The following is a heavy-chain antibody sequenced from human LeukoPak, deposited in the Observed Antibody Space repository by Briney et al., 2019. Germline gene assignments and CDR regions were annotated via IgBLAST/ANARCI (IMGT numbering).Heavy chain of an antibody. V-gene: IGHV4-39*01. D-gene: IGHD6-19*01. CDR1: GGSLTSSSYY. J-gene: IGHJ4*02. Sequence: PSETLSPTCTVSGGSLTSSSYYWGWLRHPPGKGLEWFGSIYYSGTTYYNPSLKSRVTISVDTSKNKFSLKLSSVTAADTAVYYCATRIAVAGIYDYWGQGNLVTVSS. CDR3: ATRIAVAGIYDY. CDR2: IYYSGTT.